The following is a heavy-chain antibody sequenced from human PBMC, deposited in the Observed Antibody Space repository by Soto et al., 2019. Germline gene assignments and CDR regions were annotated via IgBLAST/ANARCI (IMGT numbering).Heavy chain of an antibody. J-gene: IGHJ4*02. Sequence: SVKVSCKASGGTFSTFGISWVRQAPGQGLEWMGGIIPFFGTAKYSQKLEDRITITADESTNTVYMDLRSLTSEDTAIYYCARTAPMDAGDKYYYDFWGQGALVTVSS. D-gene: IGHD3-16*01. CDR1: GGTFSTFG. V-gene: IGHV1-69*13. CDR2: IIPFFGTA. CDR3: ARTAPMDAGDKYYYDF.